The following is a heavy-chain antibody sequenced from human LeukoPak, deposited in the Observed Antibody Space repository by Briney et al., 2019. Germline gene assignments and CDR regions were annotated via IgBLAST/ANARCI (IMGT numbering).Heavy chain of an antibody. V-gene: IGHV4-61*01. CDR3: ARSPTPGIAAAGAYYFDY. Sequence: SETLSLTCTVSGGSVSSGSYYWSWIRQPPGKGLEWFGYIYYSGSTNYNPSLKSRVTISVDTSKNQFSLKLSSVTAADTAVYYCARSPTPGIAAAGAYYFDYWGQGTLVTVSS. D-gene: IGHD6-13*01. CDR2: IYYSGST. CDR1: GGSVSSGSYY. J-gene: IGHJ4*02.